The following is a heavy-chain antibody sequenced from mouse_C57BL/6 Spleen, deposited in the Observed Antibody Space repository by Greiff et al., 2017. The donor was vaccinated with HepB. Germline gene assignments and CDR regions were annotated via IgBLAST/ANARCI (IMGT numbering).Heavy chain of an antibody. V-gene: IGHV5-12*01. CDR2: ISNVGGST. Sequence: EVMLVESGGGLVQPGGSLKHSCAASGFTFSDYYMYWVRQTPEKRLEWVAYISNVGGSTYYPDTVKGRVTISRDNAKNTLYLQMSRRKSEDKAIYYCARQGGPPMDYWGQGTSVTVSS. CDR3: ARQGGPPMDY. CDR1: GFTFSDYY. J-gene: IGHJ4*01. D-gene: IGHD1-1*02.